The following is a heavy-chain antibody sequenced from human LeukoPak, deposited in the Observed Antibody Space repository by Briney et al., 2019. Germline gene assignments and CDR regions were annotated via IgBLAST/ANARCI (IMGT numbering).Heavy chain of an antibody. J-gene: IGHJ4*02. V-gene: IGHV3-30-3*01. CDR1: GFTFSHYA. CDR3: ARDSTPAGARFFDY. D-gene: IGHD1-26*01. CDR2: ISFDGSNK. Sequence: GGSLRLSCVASGFTFSHYAMHWVRQAPGKGLEWVAVISFDGSNKYYADSVKGRFTISRDNSKNTLYLHMNSLRPEDTAVYYCARDSTPAGARFFDYWGQGALVTVFS.